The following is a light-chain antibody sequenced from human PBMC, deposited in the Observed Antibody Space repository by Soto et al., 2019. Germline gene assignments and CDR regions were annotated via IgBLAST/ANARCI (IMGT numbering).Light chain of an antibody. CDR1: SSDVGGYNY. CDR2: DVS. J-gene: IGLJ2*01. Sequence: QSALTQPRSVSGSPGQSVTISCTGTSSDVGGYNYVSWYQQHPGKAPKLMIYDVSKRPSGVPDRFSGSKSGNTASLTISGLQAEAEADYNCCSYAGMVRVFGGGTKLTVL. V-gene: IGLV2-11*01. CDR3: CSYAGMVRV.